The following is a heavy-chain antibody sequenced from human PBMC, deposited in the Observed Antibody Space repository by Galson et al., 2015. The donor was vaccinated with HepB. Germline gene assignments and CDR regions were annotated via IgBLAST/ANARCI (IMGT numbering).Heavy chain of an antibody. CDR1: GFTFSSYG. V-gene: IGHV3-30*02. Sequence: SLRLSCAASGFTFSSYGMHWVRQAPGKGLEWVAFIRYDGSSKYYADSVKGRFTISRDNSKNTLYLQMNSLRAEDTAVYYCAKNQLALVTRFDYWGQGTLVTVSS. D-gene: IGHD5-18*01. CDR2: IRYDGSSK. CDR3: AKNQLALVTRFDY. J-gene: IGHJ4*02.